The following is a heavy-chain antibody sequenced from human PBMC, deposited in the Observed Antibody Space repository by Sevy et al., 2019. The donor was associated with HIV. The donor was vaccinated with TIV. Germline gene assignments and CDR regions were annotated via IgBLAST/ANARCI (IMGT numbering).Heavy chain of an antibody. CDR2: IKQDESEK. J-gene: IGHJ4*02. CDR1: GFSFSTYW. Sequence: GGCLRLSCAASGFSFSTYWMHWVRQAPGKGLEWVVNIKQDESEKYYVASVKGRFTISRDNAKNSVYLEMTSMRPEDTALYYCAKGNSGSFDYWGQGTLVTVSS. V-gene: IGHV3-7*01. CDR3: AKGNSGSFDY. D-gene: IGHD3-22*01.